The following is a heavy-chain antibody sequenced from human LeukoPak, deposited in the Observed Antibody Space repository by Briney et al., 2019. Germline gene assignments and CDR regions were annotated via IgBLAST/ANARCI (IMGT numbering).Heavy chain of an antibody. Sequence: GGSLRLSCAAAGFTFSSFWMSWVRQAPGKGLEWVANINQDGSVKNYVDSVEGRFSISRDNAKNSLYLQMNSLRAEDTAVYYCTRQTDRDAYNRHWGQGTLVTVSS. CDR1: GFTFSSFW. J-gene: IGHJ4*02. CDR3: TRQTDRDAYNRH. CDR2: INQDGSVK. D-gene: IGHD5-24*01. V-gene: IGHV3-7*05.